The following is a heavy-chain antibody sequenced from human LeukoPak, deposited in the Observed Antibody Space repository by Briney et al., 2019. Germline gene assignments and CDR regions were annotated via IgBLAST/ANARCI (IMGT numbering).Heavy chain of an antibody. CDR2: ISASSGSR. CDR1: GFTFNSYA. D-gene: IGHD3-10*01. J-gene: IGHJ6*02. CDR3: AKGYASYYGPGSNYGMDV. V-gene: IGHV3-23*01. Sequence: PGGSLRLSCAASGFTFNSYAMSWVRQAPGKGLEWVSDISASSGSRNYADSVKGRFTISRDNSKNMLYLQMNSLRAEDTAVYYCAKGYASYYGPGSNYGMDVWGQGTTVTVSS.